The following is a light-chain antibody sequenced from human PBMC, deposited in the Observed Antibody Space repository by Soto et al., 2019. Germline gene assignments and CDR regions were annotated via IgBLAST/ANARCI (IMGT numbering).Light chain of an antibody. CDR1: QSVSGSY. CDR3: QQYGNSPRGYT. CDR2: GAS. J-gene: IGKJ2*01. V-gene: IGKV3-20*01. Sequence: EIVLTQSPDTLSLSPGERATLSCRASQSVSGSYLAWHQQKPGQAPRLLIYGASSRATGTPDRFSGSGSGTDFTLTISRLEPEDFAVYYCQQYGNSPRGYTFGQGTKLEIK.